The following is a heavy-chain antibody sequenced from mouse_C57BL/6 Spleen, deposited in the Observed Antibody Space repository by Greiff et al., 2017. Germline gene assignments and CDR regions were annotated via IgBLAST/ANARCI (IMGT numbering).Heavy chain of an antibody. CDR2: IDTANGNI. Sequence: VQLMQSVAELVRPGASVKFSCTASGFNIKNTDMHWVKQRPEQGLEWIGRIDTANGNINYAPKFQGQGTITADTASNTLYLHLSSLTSGDTALFYCSMFTTTGYCAMDYWGQGTSVTVSS. CDR3: SMFTTTGYCAMDY. CDR1: GFNIKNTD. D-gene: IGHD2-2*01. J-gene: IGHJ4*01. V-gene: IGHV14-3*01.